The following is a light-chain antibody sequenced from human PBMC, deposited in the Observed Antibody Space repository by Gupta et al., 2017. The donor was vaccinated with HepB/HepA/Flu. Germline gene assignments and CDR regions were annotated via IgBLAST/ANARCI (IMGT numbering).Light chain of an antibody. V-gene: IGLV1-47*02. Sequence: QPVLTQPPSASGTPGQRVTISCSGSSSNIGNDNAYWYQQLPGTAPKLLIYNDNQRPSGVPDRFSGSKSGTTASLAISGLRFEDEADYYCVGWDDSLSGYVFGAGTKVTV. CDR1: SSNIGNDN. CDR2: NDN. J-gene: IGLJ1*01. CDR3: VGWDDSLSGYV.